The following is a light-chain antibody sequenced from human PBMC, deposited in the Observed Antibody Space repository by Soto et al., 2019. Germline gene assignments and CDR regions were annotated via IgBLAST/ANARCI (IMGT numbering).Light chain of an antibody. Sequence: QSVLTQPPSASGTPGQRVTISCSGSSSNIGSNTVNWYQQLPGTAPKLLIYSNNRRPSGVPDRFSGSKSGTSASLGISGLQSEDEADYYCAAWDDSLNAFYVFGTGTKVTVL. CDR3: AAWDDSLNAFYV. J-gene: IGLJ1*01. CDR1: SSNIGSNT. CDR2: SNN. V-gene: IGLV1-44*01.